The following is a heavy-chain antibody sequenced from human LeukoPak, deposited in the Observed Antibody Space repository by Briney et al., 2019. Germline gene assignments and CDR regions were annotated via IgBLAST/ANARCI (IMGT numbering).Heavy chain of an antibody. CDR2: ISAYNGNT. J-gene: IGHJ3*02. D-gene: IGHD3-16*01. CDR3: ARVRFVVLDI. V-gene: IGHV1-18*04. Sequence: ASVKVSCKASGYTFTGYYMHWVRQAPGQGLEWMGWISAYNGNTNYAQKLQGRVTMTTDTSTSTAYMELRSLRSDDTAVYYCARVRFVVLDIWGQGTMVTVSS. CDR1: GYTFTGYY.